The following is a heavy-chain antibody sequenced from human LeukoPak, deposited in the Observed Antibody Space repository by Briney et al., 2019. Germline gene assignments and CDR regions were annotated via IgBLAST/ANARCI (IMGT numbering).Heavy chain of an antibody. CDR1: GDSISSGGHD. Sequence: SETLSLTCTVSGDSISSGGHDWGWIRQTPGKRLEWIGNIYFSGDTSYNPSLKSRLTMSVDTSKNQLFLNLDSVTAADTAVYYCARDSGFWLYWGQGTLVTVSS. CDR2: IYFSGDT. D-gene: IGHD3-22*01. V-gene: IGHV4-39*07. J-gene: IGHJ4*02. CDR3: ARDSGFWLY.